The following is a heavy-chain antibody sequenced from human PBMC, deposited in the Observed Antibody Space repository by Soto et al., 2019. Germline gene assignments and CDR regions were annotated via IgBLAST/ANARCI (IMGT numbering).Heavy chain of an antibody. J-gene: IGHJ5*02. Sequence: PSETLSLTCIDSGGSISGYYWSWIRQPAGKELEWIGRIYSDGTTNYNPSLKGRGTMSVDTSKKQISLKLTSVTAADTAMYYCARDRGYRSGSFGSWGQGVLVTVSS. CDR1: GGSISGYY. CDR3: ARDRGYRSGSFGS. D-gene: IGHD5-18*01. V-gene: IGHV4-4*07. CDR2: IYSDGTT.